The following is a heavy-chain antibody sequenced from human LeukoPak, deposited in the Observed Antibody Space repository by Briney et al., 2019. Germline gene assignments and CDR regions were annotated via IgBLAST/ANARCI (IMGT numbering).Heavy chain of an antibody. Sequence: LTLSCAASGFTFSSYAMHWVRQAPRKGLQGVAVISYDGSNTYYADSVKSRFTISRDNSKNTLYLQMNSLRAEDTAVYYCARGSGNHIYYYGMDVWGQGTMVTVSS. CDR2: ISYDGSNT. J-gene: IGHJ6*02. V-gene: IGHV3-30-3*01. CDR1: GFTFSSYA. CDR3: ARGSGNHIYYYGMDV. D-gene: IGHD2-15*01.